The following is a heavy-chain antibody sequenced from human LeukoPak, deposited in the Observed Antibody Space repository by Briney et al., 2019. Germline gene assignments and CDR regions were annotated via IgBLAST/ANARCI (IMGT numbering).Heavy chain of an antibody. CDR1: GFTFSSYS. D-gene: IGHD6-19*01. Sequence: GGSLRLSCAASGFTFSSYSMNWVRHAPGKGLEWVSYISSSSSTIYYADSVKGRFTISRDNAKNSLYLQMNSLRAEDTAVYYCARDSPRGWYDYWGQGTLVTVSP. V-gene: IGHV3-48*01. CDR2: ISSSSSTI. CDR3: ARDSPRGWYDY. J-gene: IGHJ4*02.